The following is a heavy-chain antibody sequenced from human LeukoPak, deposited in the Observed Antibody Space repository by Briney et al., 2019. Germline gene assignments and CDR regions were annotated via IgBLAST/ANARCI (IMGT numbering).Heavy chain of an antibody. J-gene: IGHJ1*01. CDR2: IHYNGST. CDR1: GGSINSSYYY. CDR3: ARDPSSSWYGYFQH. Sequence: SETLSLTCTVSGGSINSSYYYWGWIRQPPGKGLEWIGSIHYNGSTYYNSSLKSRATISVGTSKNQISLRLNCVKAADTAVYYCARDPSSSWYGYFQHWGQGTLVTVSS. D-gene: IGHD6-13*01. V-gene: IGHV4-39*07.